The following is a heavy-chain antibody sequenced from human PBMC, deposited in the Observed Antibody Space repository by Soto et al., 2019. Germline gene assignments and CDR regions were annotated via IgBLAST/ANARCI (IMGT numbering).Heavy chain of an antibody. Sequence: SETLSFTCTVSGGSISSSSYYWGRIRQPPGKGLEWIGSIYYSGSTYYNPSLKSRVTMSVDTSKNQFSLKLSSVTAADTAVYYCARLGNTIFGVVISPPDYWGQGTLVTVS. V-gene: IGHV4-39*01. CDR2: IYYSGST. J-gene: IGHJ4*02. D-gene: IGHD3-3*01. CDR1: GGSISSSSYY. CDR3: ARLGNTIFGVVISPPDY.